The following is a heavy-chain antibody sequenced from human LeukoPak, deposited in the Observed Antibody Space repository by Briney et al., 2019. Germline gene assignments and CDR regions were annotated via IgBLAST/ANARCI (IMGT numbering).Heavy chain of an antibody. CDR2: ISSSSGTI. Sequence: GGSLSLSCAASGFTFSSYSMNWVRQAPGKGLEWVSYISSSSGTIRYADSVKGRFTISRDNAKNSLYLQMNSLRAEDTALYYCARDHRIAVCFDYWGQGTLVTVSS. J-gene: IGHJ4*02. CDR3: ARDHRIAVCFDY. CDR1: GFTFSSYS. V-gene: IGHV3-48*04. D-gene: IGHD6-19*01.